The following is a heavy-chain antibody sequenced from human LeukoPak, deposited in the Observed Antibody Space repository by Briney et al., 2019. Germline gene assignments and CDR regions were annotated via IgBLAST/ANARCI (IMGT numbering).Heavy chain of an antibody. Sequence: PSETLSLTCTVSGGSISNYYWSWLRQPPGKGLEWIGYIYYTGSTKYNPSLKSRVTLSVDSSKTQFSLKLNSVTAADTAVYYRAKSRSWGSGLDAFDIWGQGTMVTVSS. CDR2: IYYTGST. J-gene: IGHJ3*02. CDR3: AKSRSWGSGLDAFDI. CDR1: GGSISNYY. V-gene: IGHV4-59*01. D-gene: IGHD7-27*01.